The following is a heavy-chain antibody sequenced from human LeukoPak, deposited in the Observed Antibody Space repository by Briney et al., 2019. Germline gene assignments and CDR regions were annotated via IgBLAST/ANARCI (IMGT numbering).Heavy chain of an antibody. CDR1: GGTFSSYA. D-gene: IGHD6-19*01. Sequence: GASVKVSCKASGGTFSSYAISWVRQAPGQGLEWMGGIIPIFGTANYAQKFQGRVTITADESTSTAYMELSSLRPEDTAVYYCARDRGVSGWRHRGFDYWGQGTLVTVSS. J-gene: IGHJ4*02. CDR3: ARDRGVSGWRHRGFDY. V-gene: IGHV1-69*13. CDR2: IIPIFGTA.